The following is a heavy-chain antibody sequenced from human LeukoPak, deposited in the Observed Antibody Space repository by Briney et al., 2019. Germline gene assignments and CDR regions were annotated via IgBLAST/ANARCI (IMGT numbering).Heavy chain of an antibody. J-gene: IGHJ4*02. CDR2: IVVGSGNT. CDR3: AAGYPSLRWNSELDY. Sequence: GASVKVSCKASGFTFTSSAVQWVRQARGQRLEWIGWIVVGSGNTNYAQKFQERVTITRDMSTSTAYMELSSLRSEDTAVYYCAAGYPSLRWNSELDYWGQGTLVTVSS. V-gene: IGHV1-58*01. CDR1: GFTFTSSA. D-gene: IGHD3-16*02.